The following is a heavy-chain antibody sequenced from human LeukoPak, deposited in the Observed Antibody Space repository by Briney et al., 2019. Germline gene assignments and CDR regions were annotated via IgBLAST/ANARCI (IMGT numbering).Heavy chain of an antibody. CDR3: ARDWNGYSSGWRTFDS. CDR2: IYYSGST. Sequence: PSETLSLTCTVSGGSISSYYWSWIRQPPGKGLEWIGYIYYSGSTNYNPSLKSRVTISVDTSTNQFSLKLSSVTAADTAVYYCARDWNGYSSGWRTFDSWGQGTLVTVSS. CDR1: GGSISSYY. D-gene: IGHD6-19*01. J-gene: IGHJ4*02. V-gene: IGHV4-59*01.